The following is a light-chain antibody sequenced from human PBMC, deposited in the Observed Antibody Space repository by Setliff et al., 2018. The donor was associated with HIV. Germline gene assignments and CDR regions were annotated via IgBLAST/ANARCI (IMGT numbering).Light chain of an antibody. J-gene: IGLJ1*01. CDR3: SSYTSSSTYV. V-gene: IGLV2-14*01. CDR2: DVS. Sequence: QSVLTQPASLSGSPGQSITISCTETGSDVAGYTYVSWYQQHPGKAPKLIIYDVSKRPSGVSNRFSGSKSGNTASLTISGLQAEDEADYYCSSYTSSSTYVFGTGTKVTVL. CDR1: GSDVAGYTY.